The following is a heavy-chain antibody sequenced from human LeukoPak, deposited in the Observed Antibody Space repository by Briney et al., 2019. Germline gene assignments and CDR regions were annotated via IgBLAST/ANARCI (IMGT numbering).Heavy chain of an antibody. D-gene: IGHD3-22*01. CDR3: ARDPSYDSSGYPNWFDP. Sequence: ASVTVSCTASGYTFTSYGITWVRLAPGQGLEWMGWISAYNGNTNYAQMFQGRVIMTTDTSTNTAYMELRSLRADDTAMYYCARDPSYDSSGYPNWFDPWGQGTLVTVSS. V-gene: IGHV1-18*01. CDR1: GYTFTSYG. J-gene: IGHJ5*02. CDR2: ISAYNGNT.